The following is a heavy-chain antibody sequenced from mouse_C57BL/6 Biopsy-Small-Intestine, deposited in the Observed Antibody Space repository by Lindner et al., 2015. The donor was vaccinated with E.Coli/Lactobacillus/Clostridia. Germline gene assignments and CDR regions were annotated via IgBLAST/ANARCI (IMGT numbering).Heavy chain of an antibody. V-gene: IGHV1-42*01. CDR2: INPSTGGT. D-gene: IGHD1-1*01. CDR3: ARPFEHGNSYKAWFAY. J-gene: IGHJ3*01. Sequence: VQLQESGPELVKPGASVKISCKASGYSFTGYYMNWVKHSPEKSLEWIGEINPSTGGTIYNQKFRAKATMTEDKSSSTAYMELKSLTSEDSAVYYCARPFEHGNSYKAWFAYWGQGTLVTVS. CDR1: GYSFTGYY.